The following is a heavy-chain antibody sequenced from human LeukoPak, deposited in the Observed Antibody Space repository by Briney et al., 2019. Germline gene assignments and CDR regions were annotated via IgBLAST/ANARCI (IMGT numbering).Heavy chain of an antibody. D-gene: IGHD3-3*01. CDR3: TTAYFWSGLSYYYYYYMDV. V-gene: IGHV3-49*04. Sequence: GGSLRLSCTASGFTFGDYAMSWVRQAPGKGLEWVGFIRSKAYGGTTEYAASVKGRFTISRDDSKSIAYLQMNSLKTEDTAVYYCTTAYFWSGLSYYYYYYMDVWGKGTTVTVSS. CDR1: GFTFGDYA. J-gene: IGHJ6*03. CDR2: IRSKAYGGTT.